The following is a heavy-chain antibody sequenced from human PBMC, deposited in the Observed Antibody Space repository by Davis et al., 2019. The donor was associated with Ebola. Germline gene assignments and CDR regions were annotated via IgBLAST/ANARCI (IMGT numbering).Heavy chain of an antibody. CDR3: VRVYSGSYDP. V-gene: IGHV3-7*01. D-gene: IGHD1-26*01. CDR2: IKQDGDER. Sequence: GESLKISCAASGFTFSSYWMSWVRQAPGKGLEWAANIKQDGDERYYVDSVKGRFIISRDDAKNSLYLQMNSLRAEDTAVYYCVRVYSGSYDPWGQGTLVTVSS. J-gene: IGHJ5*02. CDR1: GFTFSSYW.